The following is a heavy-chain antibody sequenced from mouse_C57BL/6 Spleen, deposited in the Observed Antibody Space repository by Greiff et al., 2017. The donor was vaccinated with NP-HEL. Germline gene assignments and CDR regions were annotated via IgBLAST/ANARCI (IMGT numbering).Heavy chain of an antibody. CDR2: INPNNGGT. CDR3: ARSHYGSSFYAMDY. Sequence: EVQLQQSGPELVKPGASVKISCKASGYTFTDYYMNWVKQSHGKSLEWIGDINPNNGGTSYNQKFKGNATLTVDKSSSTAYIELRSLTYEDSAVYYCARSHYGSSFYAMDYWGQGTSVTVSS. V-gene: IGHV1-26*01. D-gene: IGHD1-1*01. J-gene: IGHJ4*01. CDR1: GYTFTDYY.